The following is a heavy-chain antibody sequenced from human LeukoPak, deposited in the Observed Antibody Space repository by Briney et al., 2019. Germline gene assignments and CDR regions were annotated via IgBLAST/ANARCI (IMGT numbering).Heavy chain of an antibody. CDR2: ISWNSGSI. CDR3: AREEGIVGAIYFDY. V-gene: IGHV3-9*01. D-gene: IGHD1-26*01. J-gene: IGHJ4*02. Sequence: GRSLRLSCAASGFTFDDYAMHWVRQAPGKGLEWVSGISWNSGSIGYADSVKGRFTISRDNAKNSLYLQMNSLRAEDTAVYYCAREEGIVGAIYFDYWGQGTLVTVSS. CDR1: GFTFDDYA.